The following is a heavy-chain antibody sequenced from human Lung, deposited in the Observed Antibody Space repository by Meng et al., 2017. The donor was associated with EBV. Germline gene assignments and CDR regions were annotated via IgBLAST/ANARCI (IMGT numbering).Heavy chain of an antibody. V-gene: IGHV4-31*03. CDR1: GGSVDSGAYY. CDR2: IYYSGST. CDR3: ARLRLVWMFDY. J-gene: IGHJ4*02. D-gene: IGHD6-19*01. Sequence: QVALQESGPGLVKPSQTLSLTCTVSGGSVDSGAYYWSWIRQRPGKGLEWIGYIYYSGSTFYTPSLKSRATLSVDTSKNQFSLKLNSVTAADTAVYYCARLRLVWMFDYWGQGALVTASS.